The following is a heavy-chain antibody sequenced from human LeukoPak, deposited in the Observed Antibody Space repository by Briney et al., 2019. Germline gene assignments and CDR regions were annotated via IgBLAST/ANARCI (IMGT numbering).Heavy chain of an antibody. J-gene: IGHJ1*01. CDR1: GYTFTTYD. CDR2: INPNSGNT. Sequence: ASVKVSCKASGYTFTTYDINWVRQATGQGLQWMGWINPNSGNTGYAQKFQGRITITRNTSISTVYMELSSLRSEDTAVYYCARGPPTAQYFQHWGQGTLVTVSS. CDR3: ARGPPTAQYFQH. D-gene: IGHD1-1*01. V-gene: IGHV1-8*03.